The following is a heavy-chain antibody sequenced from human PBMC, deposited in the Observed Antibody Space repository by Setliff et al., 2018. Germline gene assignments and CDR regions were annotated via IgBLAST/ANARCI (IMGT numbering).Heavy chain of an antibody. D-gene: IGHD3-22*01. CDR3: ARERAYDGLNYYGMDV. Sequence: ASVKVSCKTSGYSFTSYGISWVRQAPGQALEWMGWIGADNGHTKNVKKFQGRVTMTTDTATSTAYMELRSLRSDDTAVYYCARERAYDGLNYYGMDVWGQGTTVTVSS. J-gene: IGHJ6*01. CDR1: GYSFTSYG. V-gene: IGHV1-18*01. CDR2: IGADNGHT.